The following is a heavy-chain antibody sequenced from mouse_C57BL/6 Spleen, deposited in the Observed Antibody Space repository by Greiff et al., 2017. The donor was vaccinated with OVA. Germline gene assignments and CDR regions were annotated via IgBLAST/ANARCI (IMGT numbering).Heavy chain of an antibody. V-gene: IGHV5-6*01. CDR3: ARQEDYWYFDV. CDR1: GFTFSSYG. CDR2: ISSGGSYT. J-gene: IGHJ1*03. Sequence: DVQLQESGGDLVKPGGSLKLSCAASGFTFSSYGMSWVRQTPDKRLEWVATISSGGSYTYYPDSVKGRFTISRDNAKNTLYLQMSSLKSEDTAMYYCARQEDYWYFDVWGTGTTVTVSS.